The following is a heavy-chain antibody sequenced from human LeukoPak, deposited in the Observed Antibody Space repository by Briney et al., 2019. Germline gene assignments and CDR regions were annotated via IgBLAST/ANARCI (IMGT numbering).Heavy chain of an antibody. CDR3: ATQRGDYGDYAEYFQH. J-gene: IGHJ1*01. D-gene: IGHD4-17*01. CDR1: GFTFSSYA. V-gene: IGHV3-23*01. Sequence: PGGSLRLSCAASGFTFSSYAMSWVRQAPGKGLEWVSAISGSGGSTYYADSVKGRFTISRDNSKNTLYLQMNSLRAEDTAVYYCATQRGDYGDYAEYFQHWGQGTLVTVSS. CDR2: ISGSGGST.